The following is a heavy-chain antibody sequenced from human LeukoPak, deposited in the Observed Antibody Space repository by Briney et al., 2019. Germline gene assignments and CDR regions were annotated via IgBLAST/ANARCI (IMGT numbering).Heavy chain of an antibody. J-gene: IGHJ4*02. CDR1: GFTFSDYY. CDR3: AKDGESYDFWSGYLFDY. CDR2: ISTSGSTI. Sequence: GGSLRLSCAASGFTFSDYYMTWIRQAPGKGLEWVSYISTSGSTIYYADSVKGRFTISRDNAKNSLYLQMNSLRAEDTAVYYCAKDGESYDFWSGYLFDYWGQGTLVTVSS. V-gene: IGHV3-11*01. D-gene: IGHD3-3*01.